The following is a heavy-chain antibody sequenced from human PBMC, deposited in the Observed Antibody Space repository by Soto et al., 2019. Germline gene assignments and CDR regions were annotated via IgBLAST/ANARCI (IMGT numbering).Heavy chain of an antibody. CDR2: ISYDGSNK. D-gene: IGHD2-15*01. CDR3: AKWGYCSGGSCYNGYYYYYGMDV. V-gene: IGHV3-30*18. J-gene: IGHJ6*02. CDR1: GFTFSSYG. Sequence: QVQLVESGGGVVQPGRSLRLSCAASGFTFSSYGMHWVRQAPGKGLEWVAVISYDGSNKYYADSVKGRFTISRDNSKNPLYLQMNSLRDEDTAVYYCAKWGYCSGGSCYNGYYYYYGMDVWGQGTTVTVSS.